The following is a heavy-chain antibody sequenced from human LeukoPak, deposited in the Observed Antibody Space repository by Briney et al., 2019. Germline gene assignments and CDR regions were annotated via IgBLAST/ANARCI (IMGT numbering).Heavy chain of an antibody. V-gene: IGHV3-30*02. J-gene: IGHJ6*02. Sequence: PGGSLRLSCAASGFTFSSHGMHWVRQAPGKGLEWVAFIRYDGSNKYYADSLKGRFTISRDNSKNTLYLQMNSLRAEDTAVYYCAKDLVVPAAMYKTYYYYYGMDVWGQGTTVTVSS. CDR2: IRYDGSNK. CDR3: AKDLVVPAAMYKTYYYYYGMDV. CDR1: GFTFSSHG. D-gene: IGHD2-2*01.